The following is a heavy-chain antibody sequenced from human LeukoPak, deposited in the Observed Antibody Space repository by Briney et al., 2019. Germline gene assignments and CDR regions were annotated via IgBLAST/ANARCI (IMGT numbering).Heavy chain of an antibody. CDR3: AISGGSWGGIDY. J-gene: IGHJ4*02. V-gene: IGHV3-74*01. CDR1: GFTFSSYW. CDR2: INSDGSST. Sequence: GGSLRLSCAASGFTFSSYWMHWVRQAPGKGLVWVSRINSDGSSTSYADSVKGRFTISRDNAKNTLYLQMNSLRAEDTAVYYCAISGGSWGGIDYWGQGTLVTVSS. D-gene: IGHD2-15*01.